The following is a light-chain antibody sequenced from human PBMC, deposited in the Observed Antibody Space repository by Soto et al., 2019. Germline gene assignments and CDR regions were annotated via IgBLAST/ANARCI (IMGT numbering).Light chain of an antibody. Sequence: EIVLTQSPATLSLSPVERATLSCRASQSVISYVALYQQKPGQSPRLLICDASNRATGIPARFSGSGSGTDFTLTISSLEPEDSALYFCQQRGSWPPTFGQGTKVDI. CDR2: DAS. CDR3: QQRGSWPPT. V-gene: IGKV3-11*01. CDR1: QSVISY. J-gene: IGKJ1*01.